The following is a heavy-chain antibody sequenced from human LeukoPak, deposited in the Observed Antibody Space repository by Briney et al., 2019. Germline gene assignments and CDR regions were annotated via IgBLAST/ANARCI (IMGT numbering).Heavy chain of an antibody. Sequence: SETLSLTCTVSGGSISSYYWSWIRRPPGKGLEWIGYIYYSGSTNYNPSLKSRVTISVDTSKNQFSLKLSSVTAADTAVYYCARAYCTNGVCYWFDPWGQGTLVTVSS. V-gene: IGHV4-59*01. CDR2: IYYSGST. D-gene: IGHD2-8*01. J-gene: IGHJ5*02. CDR3: ARAYCTNGVCYWFDP. CDR1: GGSISSYY.